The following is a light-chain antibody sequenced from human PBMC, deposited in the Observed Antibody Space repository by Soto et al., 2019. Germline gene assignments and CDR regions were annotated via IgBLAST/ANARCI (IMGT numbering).Light chain of an antibody. CDR1: ISNVGTNF. V-gene: IGLV1-51*01. CDR2: DND. CDR3: SSYTSGTTLYV. J-gene: IGLJ1*01. Sequence: QSVLTQPPSVSAAPGQKVTISCSGSISNVGTNFVSWYQQFPGTAPILLIYDNDRRPSGIPDRFSASKSGTSATLGITGLQTGDEADYYCSSYTSGTTLYVFGTGTKVTVL.